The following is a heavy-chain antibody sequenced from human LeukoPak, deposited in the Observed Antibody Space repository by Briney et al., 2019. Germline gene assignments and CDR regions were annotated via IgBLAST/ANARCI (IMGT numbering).Heavy chain of an antibody. D-gene: IGHD4-11*01. CDR3: ARLRESSNYHRTNNWFDP. CDR1: GGTFSSYA. J-gene: IGHJ5*02. CDR2: IIPIFGTA. Sequence: SVKVSCEASGGTFSSYAISWERQAPGQGLEWMGGIIPIFGTANYAQKFQGRVTITADESTSTAYMELSSLRSEDTAVYYCARLRESSNYHRTNNWFDPWGQGTLVTVSS. V-gene: IGHV1-69*13.